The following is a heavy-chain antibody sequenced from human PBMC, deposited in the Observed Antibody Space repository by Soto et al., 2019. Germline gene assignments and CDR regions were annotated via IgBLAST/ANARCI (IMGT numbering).Heavy chain of an antibody. V-gene: IGHV3-15*01. J-gene: IGHJ4*02. Sequence: GGSLRLSCAASGFSFTNAWMTWVRQVPGKGLEWVGHIKSYSDGGTTDYAAPVKGRFTISRDDSESTVHLQMNSLRADDTAVNYCARDLEWLFGSFDYFGQGTLVTVSS. D-gene: IGHD3-3*01. CDR1: GFSFTNAW. CDR3: ARDLEWLFGSFDY. CDR2: IKSYSDGGTT.